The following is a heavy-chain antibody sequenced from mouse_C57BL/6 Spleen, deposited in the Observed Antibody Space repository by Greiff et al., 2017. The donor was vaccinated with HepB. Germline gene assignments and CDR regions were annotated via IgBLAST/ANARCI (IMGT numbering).Heavy chain of an antibody. Sequence: QVQLQQPGTELVKPGASVKLSCKASGYTFTSYWLHWVKQRPGQGLGWIGNINLSNGGTTYKEKFKSKATLTVDKSTSTANMRLSSLTSEDSAVYYSARGGDYDRFAYWGEGTLVTVSA. J-gene: IGHJ3*01. D-gene: IGHD2-4*01. CDR2: INLSNGGT. V-gene: IGHV1-53*01. CDR1: GYTFTSYW. CDR3: ARGGDYDRFAY.